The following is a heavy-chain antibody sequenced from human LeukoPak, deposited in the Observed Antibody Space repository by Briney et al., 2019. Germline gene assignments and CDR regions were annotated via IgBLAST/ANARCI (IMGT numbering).Heavy chain of an antibody. CDR2: INAGNGNT. J-gene: IGHJ3*02. Sequence: VASVKVSCKASGYTFTSYAMHWVRQAPGQRLEWMGWINAGNGNTKYSREFQGRVTITRDTSASTAYMELSSLRSEDMAVYYCARDPPGTTADAFDIWGQGTMVTVSS. CDR1: GYTFTSYA. D-gene: IGHD4-11*01. CDR3: ARDPPGTTADAFDI. V-gene: IGHV1-3*03.